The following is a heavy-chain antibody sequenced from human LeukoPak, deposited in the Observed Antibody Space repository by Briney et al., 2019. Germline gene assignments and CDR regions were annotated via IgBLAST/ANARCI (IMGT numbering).Heavy chain of an antibody. CDR2: INPNSGGT. CDR1: GYTFTGYY. J-gene: IGHJ3*02. CDR3: ARDFIRGSYDVALDI. Sequence: GASVKVSCKASGYTFTGYYMNWVRQAPGQGLEWLGWINPNSGGTNYAQKFQGRVTMTRDTSISTAYMELSRLKSDDTAVYYCARDFIRGSYDVALDIWGQGTVVTVSS. V-gene: IGHV1-2*02. D-gene: IGHD3-16*01.